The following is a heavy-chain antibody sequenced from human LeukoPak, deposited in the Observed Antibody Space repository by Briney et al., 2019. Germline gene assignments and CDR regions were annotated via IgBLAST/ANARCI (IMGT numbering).Heavy chain of an antibody. J-gene: IGHJ6*02. CDR1: GFTFNNYG. CDR2: IWYDGSNK. D-gene: IGHD3-9*01. Sequence: PGRSLRLSCAASGFTFNNYGMHWVRQAPGKGLEWMALIWYDGSNKYYADSVKGRFTISRDNSKNTLYLQMNSLRAEDTAVYHCSREYFDWSRNYYYGMDVWGQGTTVTVSS. V-gene: IGHV3-33*01. CDR3: SREYFDWSRNYYYGMDV.